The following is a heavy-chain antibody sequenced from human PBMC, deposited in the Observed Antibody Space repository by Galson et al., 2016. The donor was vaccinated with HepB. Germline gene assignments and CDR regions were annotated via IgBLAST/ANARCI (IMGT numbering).Heavy chain of an antibody. CDR1: GFTFSSYE. D-gene: IGHD3-9*01. CDR2: ISSSGYNI. V-gene: IGHV3-48*03. Sequence: SLRLSCAASGFTFSSYEMNWVRQAPGKGLEWVSYISSSGYNIYYADSVKGRFTISRDNAKNSLYLQMNRLRAEDTAVYYCASYPGYFPGTWGQGTLVTVSS. J-gene: IGHJ5*02. CDR3: ASYPGYFPGT.